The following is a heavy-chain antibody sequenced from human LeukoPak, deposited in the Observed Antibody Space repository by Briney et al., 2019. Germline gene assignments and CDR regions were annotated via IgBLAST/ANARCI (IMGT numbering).Heavy chain of an antibody. D-gene: IGHD6-19*01. CDR3: ARDAGNSSGWNDFDY. CDR2: ISSTSSYI. V-gene: IGHV3-21*01. J-gene: IGHJ4*02. Sequence: PGGSLRLSCAASGFTFSIYSVTWVRQAPGKGLEWVASISSTSSYIYYADSVKGRFTISRDNAKNSLYLQMNSLRAEDTAVYYCARDAGNSSGWNDFDYWGQGTLVTVSS. CDR1: GFTFSIYS.